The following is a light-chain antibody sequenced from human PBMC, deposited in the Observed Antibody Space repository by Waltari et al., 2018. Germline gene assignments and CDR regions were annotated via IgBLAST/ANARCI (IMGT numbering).Light chain of an antibody. CDR3: SSYSGAYAVL. V-gene: IGLV2-11*01. CDR2: DVT. Sequence: QSALTQPRPVPDSPGPSVTTSCTATNYVVGYDNYVSWYQHHPGTAPKLMIYDVTTRPSGVPDRFSGSKSGNTASLTVSGLQAEDEAEYFCSSYSGAYAVLFGGGTKLTVL. CDR1: NYVVGYDNY. J-gene: IGLJ3*02.